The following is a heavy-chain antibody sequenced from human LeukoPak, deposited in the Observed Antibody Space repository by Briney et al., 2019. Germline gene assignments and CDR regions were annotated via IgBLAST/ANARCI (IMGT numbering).Heavy chain of an antibody. D-gene: IGHD6-13*01. V-gene: IGHV3-11*01. CDR3: ASIAAAGLDYYYYGMDV. CDR2: ISCSGSTI. J-gene: IGHJ6*02. Sequence: GGSQRLFCAASGLTFSDHYTSWIRQATGKGREWVSYISCSGSTIYYADCVKGRFTISRDNAKNSLYLQMHSLRAEDTAVHYCASIAAAGLDYYYYGMDVWGQGTTVTVSS. CDR1: GLTFSDHY.